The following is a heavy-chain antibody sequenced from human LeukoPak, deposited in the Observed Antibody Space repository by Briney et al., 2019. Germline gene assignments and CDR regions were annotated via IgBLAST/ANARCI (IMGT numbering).Heavy chain of an antibody. J-gene: IGHJ4*02. CDR1: VFTFSDYY. V-gene: IGHV3-11*01. D-gene: IGHD6-13*01. Sequence: GGSLRLSCAASVFTFSDYYMSWIRQAQGKGLEWVSYISSSGSTIYYADSVKGRFTISRDNAKNSLYLQMNSLRAEDTAVYYCARDGAAAAAYFDYWGQGTLVTVSS. CDR3: ARDGAAAAAYFDY. CDR2: ISSSGSTI.